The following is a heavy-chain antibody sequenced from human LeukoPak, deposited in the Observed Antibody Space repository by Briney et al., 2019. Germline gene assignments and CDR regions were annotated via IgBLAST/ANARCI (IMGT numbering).Heavy chain of an antibody. CDR2: ISDSGNTI. CDR1: GFTFSSFE. V-gene: IGHV3-48*03. J-gene: IGHJ5*02. D-gene: IGHD1-14*01. CDR3: VREGVNPETWFDP. Sequence: GGSLRLSCAASGFTFSSFEMHWVRQAPGKGLELVSYISDSGNTIVYADSVKGRFTISRDNAENSLCLQMNSLRAEDTAVYFCVREGVNPETWFDPWGQGTLVTVSS.